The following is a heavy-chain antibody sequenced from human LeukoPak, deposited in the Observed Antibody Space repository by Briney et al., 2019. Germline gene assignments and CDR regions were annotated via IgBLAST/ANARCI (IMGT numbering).Heavy chain of an antibody. V-gene: IGHV3-21*01. CDR3: AILHGIVVILDATIDY. Sequence: GGSLRLSCAASGFTFSKYSMNRVRQAPGKGLEGVSCISSSGSDIYYADSVKGRFTVSRDNGNNLLYLQMNSLRADDTAVYYCAILHGIVVILDATIDYWGQGTLVTVSS. CDR2: ISSSGSDI. CDR1: GFTFSKYS. J-gene: IGHJ4*02. D-gene: IGHD2-15*01.